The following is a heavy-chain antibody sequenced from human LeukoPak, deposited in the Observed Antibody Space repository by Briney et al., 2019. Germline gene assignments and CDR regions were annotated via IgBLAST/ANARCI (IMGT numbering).Heavy chain of an antibody. D-gene: IGHD3-16*02. J-gene: IGHJ6*02. V-gene: IGHV3-23*01. CDR2: ISGSGGST. CDR3: AKGGGIRLGELSLYRYYCYYGMDV. Sequence: GGSLRLSCAASGFTFSSYAMSWVRQAPGKGLEWVSAISGSGGSTYYADSVKGRFTISRDNSKNTLYLQMNSLRAEDTAVYYCAKGGGIRLGELSLYRYYCYYGMDVWGQGTTVTVSS. CDR1: GFTFSSYA.